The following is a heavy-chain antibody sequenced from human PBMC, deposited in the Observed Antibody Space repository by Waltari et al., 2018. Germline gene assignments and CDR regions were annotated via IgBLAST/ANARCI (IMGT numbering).Heavy chain of an antibody. J-gene: IGHJ4*02. CDR2: VYYNGYK. CDR1: GASISPSTFS. Sequence: QAQLQELGPGQVKPSETLSFRCAVSGASISPSTFSWGWVRQPPGKGLEWVGSVYYNGYKFYNPSLKSRLTLSMDTSNNHFSLSLTSVTAADTAIYYCVRQRSADFWSGYFDLWGQGTLVTVSS. D-gene: IGHD3-3*01. V-gene: IGHV4-39*01. CDR3: VRQRSADFWSGYFDL.